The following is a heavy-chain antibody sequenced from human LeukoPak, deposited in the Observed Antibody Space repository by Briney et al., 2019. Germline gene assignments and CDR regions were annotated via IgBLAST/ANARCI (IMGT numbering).Heavy chain of an antibody. Sequence: GGSLRLSCAASGFTVSSNYMRWVRQAPGKGLEWVAVLSYDGSNSYYADSVKGRFTISRDNSKNTLYLQMNSLRAEDTAVYHCAKEGSTVTLHSDYWGQGTLVTVSS. J-gene: IGHJ4*02. V-gene: IGHV3-30*18. CDR2: LSYDGSNS. D-gene: IGHD4-17*01. CDR1: GFTVSSNY. CDR3: AKEGSTVTLHSDY.